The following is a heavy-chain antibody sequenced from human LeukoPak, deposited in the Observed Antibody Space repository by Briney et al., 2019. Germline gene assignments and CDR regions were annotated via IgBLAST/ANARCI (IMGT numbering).Heavy chain of an antibody. CDR1: GFTFSSYS. CDR2: ISSSSKTI. J-gene: IGHJ6*02. Sequence: GGSLRLSCAASGFTFSSYSMNWVRQAPGKGLEWVSYISSSSKTIYYADSVKGRFTISRDNAKNSLYLQMNSLRIEDTAVYYCAREGQQSYGMDVWGQGTTVTVSS. V-gene: IGHV3-48*01. CDR3: AREGQQSYGMDV. D-gene: IGHD6-13*01.